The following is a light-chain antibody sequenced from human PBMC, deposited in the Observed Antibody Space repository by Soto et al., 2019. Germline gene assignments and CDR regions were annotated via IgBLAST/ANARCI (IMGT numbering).Light chain of an antibody. Sequence: DIQIHQSPSTLSASVGDRVTITCRARQSISSWLAWYQQKPGTAPKLLIYKAPSLQSGVPSRFSGSGSGTEFTLTISSLQPEDVATYYCQQYSSYPYTFGQGTKLEIK. J-gene: IGKJ2*01. CDR3: QQYSSYPYT. CDR2: KAP. V-gene: IGKV1-5*03. CDR1: QSISSW.